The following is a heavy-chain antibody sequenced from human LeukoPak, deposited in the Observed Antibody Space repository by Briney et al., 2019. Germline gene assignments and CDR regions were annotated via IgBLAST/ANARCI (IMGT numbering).Heavy chain of an antibody. D-gene: IGHD1-26*01. CDR3: ARVGVGATVDY. J-gene: IGHJ4*02. CDR2: IKTNTGNP. V-gene: IGHV7-4-1*02. CDR1: GYTFTSYA. Sequence: ASVSVSCTASGYTFTSYAMNGVGQAPGQGIEWRGWIKTNTGNPTYAKGFTGGFVFYLDTSVRTAYLQSSSLRAEDTAVYYCARVGVGATVDYWGQGTLVTVSS.